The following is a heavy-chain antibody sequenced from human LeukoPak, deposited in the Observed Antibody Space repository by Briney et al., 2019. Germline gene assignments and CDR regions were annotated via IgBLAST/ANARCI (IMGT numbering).Heavy chain of an antibody. J-gene: IGHJ4*02. Sequence: GESLRISCKGSGYSFTNYWIGWVRQAPGQGLEWMGWINTNTGNPTYAQGFTGRFVFSLDTSVSTAYLQISSLKAEDTAVYYCAREFNYGDLDYWGQGTLITVSS. V-gene: IGHV7-4-1*02. CDR2: INTNTGNP. CDR3: AREFNYGDLDY. D-gene: IGHD4-17*01. CDR1: GYSFTNYW.